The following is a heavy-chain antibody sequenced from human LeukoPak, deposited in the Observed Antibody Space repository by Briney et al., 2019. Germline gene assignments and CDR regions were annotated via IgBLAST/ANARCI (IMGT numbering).Heavy chain of an antibody. J-gene: IGHJ5*02. Sequence: ASVKVSCKASGYTFTGYYMHWVRQAPGQGLEWMGWINPNSGGTNYAQKFQGRVTMTRDTSISTAYMELSRLRSDDTAVYYCAKDLVATMIVVGGFDPWGQGTLVTVSS. CDR2: INPNSGGT. CDR1: GYTFTGYY. D-gene: IGHD3-22*01. V-gene: IGHV1-2*02. CDR3: AKDLVATMIVVGGFDP.